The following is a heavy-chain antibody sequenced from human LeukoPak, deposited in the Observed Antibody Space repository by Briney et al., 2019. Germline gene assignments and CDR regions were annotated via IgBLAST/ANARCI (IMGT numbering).Heavy chain of an antibody. J-gene: IGHJ3*02. D-gene: IGHD1-26*01. CDR1: GYTFTSYG. CDR2: ISAYNGNT. CDR3: ARVGQHSLKWELLFPDAFDI. V-gene: IGHV1-18*01. Sequence: GASVKVSCKASGYTFTSYGISWVRQAPGQGLEWMGWISAYNGNTNYAQKLQGRVTMTTDTSTSTAYMELRSLRSDDTAVYYCARVGQHSLKWELLFPDAFDIWGQGTMVTVSS.